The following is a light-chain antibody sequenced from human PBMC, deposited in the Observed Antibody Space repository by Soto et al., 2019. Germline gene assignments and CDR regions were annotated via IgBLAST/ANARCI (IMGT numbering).Light chain of an antibody. V-gene: IGLV1-40*01. Sequence: QAVVTQPPSVSGAPGQRVTISCTGSSSNIGSTYDVQWYQQPPGTAPKLLIHGNTDRPSGVPDRFSGSKSGTSASLAITGLQADDEADYYCQSYDDSLSVHYVFGTGTKLTVL. CDR1: SSNIGSTYD. J-gene: IGLJ1*01. CDR2: GNT. CDR3: QSYDDSLSVHYV.